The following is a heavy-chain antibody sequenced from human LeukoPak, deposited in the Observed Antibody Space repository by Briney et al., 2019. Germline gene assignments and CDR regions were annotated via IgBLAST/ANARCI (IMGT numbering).Heavy chain of an antibody. Sequence: PSETLSLTCTVSGXSISSSSYYWGWIRQPPGKGLEWIGGIYYSGSTYYNPSLKSRVTISVDTSKNQFSLKLSSVTAADTAVYYCATSPGYGDYAPDYWGQGTLVTVSS. CDR3: ATSPGYGDYAPDY. CDR2: IYYSGST. J-gene: IGHJ4*02. V-gene: IGHV4-39*01. D-gene: IGHD4-17*01. CDR1: GXSISSSSYY.